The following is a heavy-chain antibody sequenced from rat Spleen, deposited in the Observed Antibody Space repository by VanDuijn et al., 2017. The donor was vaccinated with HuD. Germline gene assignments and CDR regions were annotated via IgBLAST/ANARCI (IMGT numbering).Heavy chain of an antibody. CDR2: ITERGGNT. V-gene: IGHV5-31*01. CDR1: GITFNKYW. Sequence: EVQLVEAGGGLVQPGRSLKLSCVASGITFNKYWMTWIRQAPGKGLEWVASITERGGNTFYSDSVKGRFTISRDNAKSTLYLQMNSLRSEDTATYYCTRELWVPDYWGQGVMVTVSS. J-gene: IGHJ2*01. CDR3: TRELWVPDY. D-gene: IGHD1-7*01.